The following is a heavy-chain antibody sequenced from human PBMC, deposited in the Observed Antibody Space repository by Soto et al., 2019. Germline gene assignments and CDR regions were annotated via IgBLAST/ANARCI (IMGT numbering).Heavy chain of an antibody. CDR2: INPNSGGT. J-gene: IGHJ3*02. D-gene: IGHD1-1*01. CDR1: GYTFTGYY. V-gene: IGHV1-2*04. Sequence: GASVKVSCKASGYTFTGYYMHWVRQAPGQGLEWMGWINPNSGGTNYAQKFQGWVTMTRDTSISTAYMELSRLRSDDTAVYYCVRPRTTGTTSPGAFDIWGQGTMVTVSS. CDR3: VRPRTTGTTSPGAFDI.